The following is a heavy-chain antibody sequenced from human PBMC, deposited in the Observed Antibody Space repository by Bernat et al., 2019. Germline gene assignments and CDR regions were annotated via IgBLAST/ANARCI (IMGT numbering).Heavy chain of an antibody. J-gene: IGHJ6*02. D-gene: IGHD2-15*01. V-gene: IGHV3-49*03. CDR1: GFTFGDYA. CDR3: TRDQGYCSGGGSYYYGMDV. CDR2: IRSKAYGGTT. Sequence: EVQLVESGGGLVQPGRSLRLSCTASGFTFGDYAMSWFRQAPGKGLEWVGFIRSKAYGGTTEYAASVKGRFTISRDDSKSIAYLQMNSLKTEDTAVYYCTRDQGYCSGGGSYYYGMDVWGQGTTVTVSS.